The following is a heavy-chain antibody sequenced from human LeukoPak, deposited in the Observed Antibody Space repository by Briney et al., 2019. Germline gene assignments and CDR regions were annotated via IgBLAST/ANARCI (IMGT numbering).Heavy chain of an antibody. J-gene: IGHJ4*02. D-gene: IGHD2-21*01. Sequence: GGSLRLSCAASGFTFSSYNMNWVRQAPGKGLEWVSCISSSSIYIYYADSVKGRFTISRDNAKNSRYLQMNSLRAEDTAVYYCARDLWSPVDFWGQGTLVTVSS. V-gene: IGHV3-21*01. CDR3: ARDLWSPVDF. CDR2: ISSSSIYI. CDR1: GFTFSSYN.